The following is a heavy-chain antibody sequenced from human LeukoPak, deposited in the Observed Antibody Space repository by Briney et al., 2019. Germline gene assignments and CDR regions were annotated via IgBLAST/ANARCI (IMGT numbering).Heavy chain of an antibody. Sequence: GGSLRLSCAASRFTFRDHFMSWIRQPPGKGPEYVSYISSSGSDTYYSDSVKGRFTASRDNAKNSLFLQMNSLRAEDTAVYYCATAPTEDGDGSSPGYWGQGTLVTVSS. CDR3: ATAPTEDGDGSSPGY. V-gene: IGHV3-11*04. CDR2: ISSSGSDT. J-gene: IGHJ4*02. D-gene: IGHD4-17*01. CDR1: RFTFRDHF.